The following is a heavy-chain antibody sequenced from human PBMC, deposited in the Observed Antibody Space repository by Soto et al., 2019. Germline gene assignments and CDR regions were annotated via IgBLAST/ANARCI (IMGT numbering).Heavy chain of an antibody. J-gene: IGHJ4*02. V-gene: IGHV3-66*01. Sequence: PGGSLRLSCAASGFTVNSNYMSWVRQAPGKGLEWVSIIYSDGSTYYADSVKGRFIISRDNSNNTLYFQMNSLRAEDTAVYYCATLTKYDILTGFYPCWGQGT. CDR3: ATLTKYDILTGFYPC. CDR2: IYSDGST. D-gene: IGHD3-9*01. CDR1: GFTVNSNY.